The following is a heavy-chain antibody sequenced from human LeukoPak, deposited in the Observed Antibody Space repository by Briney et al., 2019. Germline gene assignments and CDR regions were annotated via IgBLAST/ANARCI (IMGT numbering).Heavy chain of an antibody. J-gene: IGHJ4*02. CDR2: ISGSAGNT. CDR1: GFVFSNFA. V-gene: IGHV3-23*01. Sequence: EGSLRLSCAASGFVFSNFAMSWARQAPGKGLEWVSTISGSAGNTYYANSVKGRFTISRDNSKSTLYLQMDSLRADDTAVYYCVQDSRSRGNWYDAFDCWGRGTLVTVSS. CDR3: VQDSRSRGNWYDAFDC. D-gene: IGHD1-1*01.